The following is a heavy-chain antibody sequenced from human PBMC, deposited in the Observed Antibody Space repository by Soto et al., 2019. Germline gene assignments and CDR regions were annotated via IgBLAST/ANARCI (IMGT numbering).Heavy chain of an antibody. CDR2: INPSGGST. J-gene: IGHJ4*02. Sequence: QVQLVQSGAEVKKPGASVKVSCKASGYTFTSYYMHWVRQAPGQGLEWMGIINPSGGSTSYAQKVQGRVTMTRDTSTSTVYMELSSLRSEDTAVYYCASTIVATIGPFRYWGQGTLVTVSS. V-gene: IGHV1-46*03. D-gene: IGHD5-12*01. CDR3: ASTIVATIGPFRY. CDR1: GYTFTSYY.